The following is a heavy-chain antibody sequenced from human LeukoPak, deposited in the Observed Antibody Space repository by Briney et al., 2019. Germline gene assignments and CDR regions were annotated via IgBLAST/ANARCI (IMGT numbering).Heavy chain of an antibody. V-gene: IGHV1-2*06. CDR1: GYTFTDYY. CDR3: ARAKPGMVYATYWFDP. CDR2: ISPNSGGT. D-gene: IGHD2-8*01. Sequence: ASVKISCKASGYTFTDYYVHWVRQAPGQGLEWMGRISPNSGGTNYAQKFRGRLTVTRDTSISTAYMELSSLRSEDTAVYYCARAKPGMVYATYWFDPWGQGTLVTVSS. J-gene: IGHJ5*02.